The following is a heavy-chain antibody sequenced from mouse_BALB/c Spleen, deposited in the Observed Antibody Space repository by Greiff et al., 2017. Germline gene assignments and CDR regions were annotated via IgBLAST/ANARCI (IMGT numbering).Heavy chain of an antibody. D-gene: IGHD2-1*01. V-gene: IGHV1S81*02. CDR3: ARSGGYGNYVWYFDV. J-gene: IGHJ1*01. Sequence: VQLHQSGAELVKPGASVKLSCKASGYTFTSYWMHWVKQRPGQGLEWIGEINPSNGRTNYNEKFKSKATLTVDKSSSTAYMQLSSLTSEDSAVYYCARSGGYGNYVWYFDVWGAGTTVTVSS. CDR1: GYTFTSYW. CDR2: INPSNGRT.